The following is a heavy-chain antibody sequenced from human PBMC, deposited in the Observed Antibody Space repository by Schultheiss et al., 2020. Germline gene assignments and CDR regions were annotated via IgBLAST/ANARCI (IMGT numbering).Heavy chain of an antibody. CDR1: GGSISSYY. D-gene: IGHD3-16*01. J-gene: IGHJ4*02. CDR2: IYYSGST. V-gene: IGHV4-59*04. Sequence: SETLSLTCTVSGGSISSYYWTWIRQPPGKGMEWIGYIYYSGSTYYNPSLKSRVTISVDTSKNQFSLKLSSVTAADTAVYYCAHIGLRDYVWGPPDYWGQGTLVTVSS. CDR3: AHIGLRDYVWGPPDY.